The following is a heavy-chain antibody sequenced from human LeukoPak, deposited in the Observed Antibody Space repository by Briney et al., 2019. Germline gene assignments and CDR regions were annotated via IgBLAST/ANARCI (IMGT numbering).Heavy chain of an antibody. CDR3: ARVRYSSSWLEY. Sequence: GSLRLSCAAPGFTFSSYEMNWVRQAPGKGLEWVSYISSSGSTIYYADSVKGRFTISRDNAKNSLYLQMNSLRAEDTAVYYCARVRYSSSWLEYWGQGTLVTVSS. V-gene: IGHV3-48*03. CDR2: ISSSGSTI. CDR1: GFTFSSYE. J-gene: IGHJ4*02. D-gene: IGHD6-13*01.